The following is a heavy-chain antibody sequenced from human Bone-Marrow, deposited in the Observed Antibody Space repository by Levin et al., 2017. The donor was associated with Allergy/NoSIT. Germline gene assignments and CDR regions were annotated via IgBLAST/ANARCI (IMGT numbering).Heavy chain of an antibody. Sequence: EASVKVSCKASGGTFSTYTISWVRQAPGQGLEWMGKIIPMYGITNYAQKFEARVTFTADRSTDTAYMDLSSLRSEDTAVYYCARSGYSSNAFDIWGQGTMVAVSS. J-gene: IGHJ3*02. D-gene: IGHD5-18*01. CDR3: ARSGYSSNAFDI. CDR2: IIPMYGIT. CDR1: GGTFSTYT. V-gene: IGHV1-69*02.